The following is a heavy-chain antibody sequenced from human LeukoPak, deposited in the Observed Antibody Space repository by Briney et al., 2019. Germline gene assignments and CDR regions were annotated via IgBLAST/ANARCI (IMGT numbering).Heavy chain of an antibody. CDR1: GFTFSSYW. D-gene: IGHD6-19*01. Sequence: PGGSLRLSCAASGFTFSSYWMSWVRPAPGKGLEWVANIKQDGSEKYYVDSVKGRFTISRDNAKNSLYLQMNSLRAEDTAVYYCARIKSSGWYKYWGQGTLVTVSS. V-gene: IGHV3-7*01. CDR3: ARIKSSGWYKY. J-gene: IGHJ4*02. CDR2: IKQDGSEK.